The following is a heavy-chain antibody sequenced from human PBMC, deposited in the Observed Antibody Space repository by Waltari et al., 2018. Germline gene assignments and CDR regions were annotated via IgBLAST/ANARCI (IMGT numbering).Heavy chain of an antibody. CDR1: GYSFTSYW. Sequence: VQLVQSGAEVKKPGESLKISCKGSGYSFTSYWIGWGGQSPGKGLEWMGIIYPGDSDTRYSPSFQGQVTISADKSISTAYLQWSSLKASDTAMYYCARLGITIFGVVIGPFDYWGQGTLVTVSS. D-gene: IGHD3-3*01. CDR2: IYPGDSDT. V-gene: IGHV5-51*01. CDR3: ARLGITIFGVVIGPFDY. J-gene: IGHJ4*02.